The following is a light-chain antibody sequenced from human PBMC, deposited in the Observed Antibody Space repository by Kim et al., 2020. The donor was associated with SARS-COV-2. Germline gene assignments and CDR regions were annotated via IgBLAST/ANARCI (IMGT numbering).Light chain of an antibody. Sequence: GQSITISCSGNSSDVENNNFVSWYQQLPGKVPKLLIYEVTKRPPGISNRFSGSKSGSTASLTISGLQAEDEADYFCCSYRTGESFVFGPGTKVTVL. CDR3: CSYRTGESFV. J-gene: IGLJ1*01. CDR1: SSDVENNNF. CDR2: EVT. V-gene: IGLV2-23*02.